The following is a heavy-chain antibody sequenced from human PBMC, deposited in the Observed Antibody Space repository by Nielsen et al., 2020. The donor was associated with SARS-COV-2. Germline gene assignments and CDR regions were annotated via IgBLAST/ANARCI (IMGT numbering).Heavy chain of an antibody. V-gene: IGHV3-20*04. Sequence: GGSLRLSCAASGFTFDDYGMSWVRQAPGKGLEWVSGINWNGGSTGYADSVKGRFTISRDNAKNTLYLQMNSLRAEDTAVYYCARDLPHYGMDVWGQGTTVTVSS. CDR3: ARDLPHYGMDV. CDR1: GFTFDDYG. J-gene: IGHJ6*02. CDR2: INWNGGST.